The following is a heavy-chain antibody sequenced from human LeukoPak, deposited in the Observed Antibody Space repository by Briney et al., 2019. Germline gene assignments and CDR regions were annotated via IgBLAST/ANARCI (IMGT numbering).Heavy chain of an antibody. D-gene: IGHD3-22*01. CDR1: GGTFSSYT. Sequence: SVKVSCKASGGTFSSYTISWVRQAPGQGLEWMGRIIPILGIANYAQKFQGRVTITANKSTSTAYMELSSLRSEDTAVYYCARDADSSGYLYYFDYWGQGTLVTVSS. J-gene: IGHJ4*02. CDR2: IIPILGIA. V-gene: IGHV1-69*04. CDR3: ARDADSSGYLYYFDY.